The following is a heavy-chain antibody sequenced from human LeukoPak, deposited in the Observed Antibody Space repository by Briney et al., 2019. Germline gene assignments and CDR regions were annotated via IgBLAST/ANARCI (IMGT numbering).Heavy chain of an antibody. D-gene: IGHD5-12*01. CDR1: GYTFTTYR. Sequence: ASVKVSCKASGYTFTTYRIHWVRQATGQGLEWMGWMNPNSGNTGYAQKFQGRVTMTRNTSISTAYMELSSLRSEDTAVYYCARVAHWFDPWGQGTLVTVSS. V-gene: IGHV1-8*02. CDR3: ARVAHWFDP. J-gene: IGHJ5*02. CDR2: MNPNSGNT.